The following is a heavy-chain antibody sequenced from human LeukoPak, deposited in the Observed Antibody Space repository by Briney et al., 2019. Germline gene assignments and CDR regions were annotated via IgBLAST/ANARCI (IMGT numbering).Heavy chain of an antibody. J-gene: IGHJ4*02. CDR2: INPSGGNT. D-gene: IGHD4-17*01. CDR3: AREYWAVTTPYVRSWYVY. V-gene: IGHV1-46*01. CDR1: GYTFTSYY. Sequence: ASVKVPCKASGYTFTSYYMHWVRQAPGQGLEWMGIINPSGGNTSYAQKFQGRVTMTRDTSTSTVYMELSSLRSEDTAVYYCAREYWAVTTPYVRSWYVYWGQGTLVTVSS.